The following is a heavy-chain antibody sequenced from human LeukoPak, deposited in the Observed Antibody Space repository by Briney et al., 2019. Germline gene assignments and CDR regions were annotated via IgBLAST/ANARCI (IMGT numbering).Heavy chain of an antibody. CDR2: IYYSGST. CDR3: ARDHSSSHYYFDY. Sequence: SETLSLTCTVSGGSISSYYWSWIRQPPGKGLEWIGYIYYSGSTNYNPSLKSRVTISVDTSKNQFSLKLSSVTAADTAVYYCARDHSSSHYYFDYWGQGTLVTVSS. D-gene: IGHD6-6*01. V-gene: IGHV4-59*01. J-gene: IGHJ4*02. CDR1: GGSISSYY.